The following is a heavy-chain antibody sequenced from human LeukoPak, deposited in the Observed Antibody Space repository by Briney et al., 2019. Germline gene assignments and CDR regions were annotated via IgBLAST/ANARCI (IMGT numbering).Heavy chain of an antibody. CDR3: VKDMSAFDF. Sequence: GGSLRPSCAVSGFPFSTYAMHGVRQAPGKGLEWVSFIRSDGTITYYSDSVEGRFTISRDNSKNTLSLDMNSLRAEDTAVYFCVKDMSAFDFWGQGIMVTVSS. J-gene: IGHJ3*01. V-gene: IGHV3-30*02. D-gene: IGHD3-16*01. CDR1: GFPFSTYA. CDR2: IRSDGTIT.